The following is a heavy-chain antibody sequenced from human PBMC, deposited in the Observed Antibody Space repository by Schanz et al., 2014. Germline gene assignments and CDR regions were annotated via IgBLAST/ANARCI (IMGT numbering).Heavy chain of an antibody. CDR1: GFTFSSSS. CDR3: VRDSFFAFDY. V-gene: IGHV3-21*02. CDR2: VSRSTPDI. J-gene: IGHJ4*02. D-gene: IGHD3-3*01. Sequence: VQLVESGGGVVQPGKSLRLSCAASGFTFSSSSMHWVRQAPGKGLEWVSYVSRSTPDIYYADSVKGRFTMSRDNAKNSVFLQMNSLRAEDTAVYYCVRDSFFAFDYWGQGTLVTVSS.